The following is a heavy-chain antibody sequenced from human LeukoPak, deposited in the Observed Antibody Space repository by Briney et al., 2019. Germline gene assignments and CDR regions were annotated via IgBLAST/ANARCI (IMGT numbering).Heavy chain of an antibody. CDR3: ARDPRGTYDY. D-gene: IGHD5-12*01. CDR2: INPSSGDT. J-gene: IGHJ4*02. CDR1: GYTFTAAYN. Sequence: ASVKVSCKASGYTFTAAYNIHWLRPAPGQGPEFMGWINPSSGDTRHAQKFQGRVTVTRDTVISTAYMELSSLTSDDTAVYYCARDPRGTYDYWGQGTLVTVST. V-gene: IGHV1-2*02.